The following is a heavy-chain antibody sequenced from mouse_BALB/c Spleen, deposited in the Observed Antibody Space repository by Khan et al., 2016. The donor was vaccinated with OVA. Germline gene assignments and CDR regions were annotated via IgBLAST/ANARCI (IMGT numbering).Heavy chain of an antibody. V-gene: IGHV1-77*01. J-gene: IGHJ3*01. D-gene: IGHD1-2*01. CDR3: ARRNYFGYTFAY. CDR2: ISPGGGDT. Sequence: QVQLQQPGAELARPGASVKLSCKASGYTFTDYYINWVKQRTGQGLEWIGEISPGGGDTYYNERFKGKATLTADKSSSTAYMQLSSLTSAASAVYFCARRNYFGYTFAYWGQGTLVTVSA. CDR1: GYTFTDYY.